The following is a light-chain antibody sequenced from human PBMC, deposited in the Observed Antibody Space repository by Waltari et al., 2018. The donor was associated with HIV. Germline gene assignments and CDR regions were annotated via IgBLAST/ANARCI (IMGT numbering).Light chain of an antibody. J-gene: IGLJ2*01. CDR3: CSYTSSSTLV. CDR1: SGDVGAYKY. Sequence: QSALTQPASVSGSPGQSITISCTGTSGDVGAYKYVSWYQQHPGAAPKLMIYEVNNRPSGVSNRFSGSKSGNTASLTISGLQTEDEADYYCCSYTSSSTLVFGAGTKVTVL. V-gene: IGLV2-14*01. CDR2: EVN.